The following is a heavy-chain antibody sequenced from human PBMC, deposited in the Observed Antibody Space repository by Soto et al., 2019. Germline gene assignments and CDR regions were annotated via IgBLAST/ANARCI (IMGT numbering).Heavy chain of an antibody. J-gene: IGHJ4*02. CDR2: IYYSGAT. V-gene: IGHV4-39*01. CDR1: GGSISSGGYY. D-gene: IGHD2-2*01. Sequence: SETLSLTCTVSGGSISSGGYYWSWIRQHPGKGLEWIGCIYYSGATNYNSSLKSRVTISVDTSKNQFSLKLSSVTAADTAVYYCARLCIVGVPATNASYWGQGTLVTVSS. CDR3: ARLCIVGVPATNASY.